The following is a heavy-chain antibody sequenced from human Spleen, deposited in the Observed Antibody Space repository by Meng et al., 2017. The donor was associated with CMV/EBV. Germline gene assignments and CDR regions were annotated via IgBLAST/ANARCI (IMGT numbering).Heavy chain of an antibody. Sequence: GESLKISCKGSGYSFTGYWIGWVRQMPGKGLEWMGSIYPGDSDTRYSPSFRGQVTISVDKSTSTAYLQWNSLKASDTAIYYCARSPFIEGGVFDSWGQGTLVTVSS. D-gene: IGHD2-8*01. J-gene: IGHJ5*01. CDR3: ARSPFIEGGVFDS. V-gene: IGHV5-51*01. CDR1: GYSFTGYW. CDR2: IYPGDSDT.